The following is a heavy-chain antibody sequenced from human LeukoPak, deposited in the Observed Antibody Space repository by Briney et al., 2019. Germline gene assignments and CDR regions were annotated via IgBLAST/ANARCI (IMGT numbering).Heavy chain of an antibody. CDR2: ITPGTTDI. D-gene: IGHD6-19*01. V-gene: IGHV3-21*01. CDR1: GFSFSSYS. Sequence: GGSLRLSCVASGFSFSSYSMDWVRQAPGKGLEWVSCITPGTTDIYYSASVKGRFTVSRDDAKSSLSLEMSSLRADDTAVYYCVRDAAGWSRDFWGQGTLVTVSS. J-gene: IGHJ4*02. CDR3: VRDAAGWSRDF.